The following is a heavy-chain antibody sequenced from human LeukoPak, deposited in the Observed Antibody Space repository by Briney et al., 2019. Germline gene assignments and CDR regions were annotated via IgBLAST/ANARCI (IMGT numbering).Heavy chain of an antibody. CDR3: ATPYSGGYHGLDI. CDR1: GGSISRNKYY. D-gene: IGHD1-26*01. CDR2: IYYSGST. V-gene: IGHV4-39*01. J-gene: IGHJ3*02. Sequence: SENLSLICTVSGGSISRNKYYSGWIRQPPGKGLEGIGSIYYSGSTYYNPSLKSRVTISVDTSKNQFSLKLTSVTATDTAVFECATPYSGGYHGLDIRGQGTMVTVSS.